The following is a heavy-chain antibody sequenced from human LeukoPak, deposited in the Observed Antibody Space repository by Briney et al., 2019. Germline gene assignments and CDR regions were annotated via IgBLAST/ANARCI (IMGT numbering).Heavy chain of an antibody. V-gene: IGHV3-30*18. J-gene: IGHJ4*02. CDR3: AKSVEHSNYRKFHD. CDR1: GFTFSSYG. D-gene: IGHD4-11*01. CDR2: ISYDGSNK. Sequence: PGGSLRLSCAASGFTFSSYGMHWVRQAPGKGLEWVAVISYDGSNKYYADSVKGRFTISRDNSKNTLYLQMKSLRVDDTAVYYCAKSVEHSNYRKFHDWGQGTLVTVSS.